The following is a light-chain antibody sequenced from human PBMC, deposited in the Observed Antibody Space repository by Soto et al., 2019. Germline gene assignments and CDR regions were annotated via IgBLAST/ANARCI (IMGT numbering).Light chain of an antibody. J-gene: IGKJ1*01. Sequence: EIVLTQSPGTLSLSPGERATLSCRASQSVGSSYLAWYQQKPGQAPRLLMYGASTRATGIPDRFTGSGSGTEFTLTISRLEPADFGLYYCQQYYRATRKFGQGTPVEIK. CDR2: GAS. CDR3: QQYYRATRK. CDR1: QSVGSSY. V-gene: IGKV3-20*01.